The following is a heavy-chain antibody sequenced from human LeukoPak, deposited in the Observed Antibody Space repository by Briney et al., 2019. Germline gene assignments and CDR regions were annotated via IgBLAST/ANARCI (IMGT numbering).Heavy chain of an antibody. Sequence: SETLSLTCTVSGGSISSYYWSWIRQPPGEGLEWIGYIYYSGSTNYNPSLKSRVTISVDTSKNQFSLKLSSVTAADTAVYYCAREYDSSGYFPEESFDLWGRGTLVTVSS. CDR1: GGSISSYY. D-gene: IGHD3-22*01. CDR2: IYYSGST. CDR3: AREYDSSGYFPEESFDL. J-gene: IGHJ2*01. V-gene: IGHV4-59*01.